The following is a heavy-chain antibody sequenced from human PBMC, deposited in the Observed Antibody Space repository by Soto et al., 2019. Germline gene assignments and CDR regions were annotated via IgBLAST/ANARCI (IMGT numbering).Heavy chain of an antibody. V-gene: IGHV1-2*02. J-gene: IGHJ4*02. CDR3: ARDGTYYYDSSGDYPFDY. D-gene: IGHD3-22*01. CDR1: GYTFTGYY. CDR2: IIPIFGGT. Sequence: ASVKVSCKASGYTFTGYYMHWVRQVPGQGLEWMGGIIPIFGGTNYAQKFQGRVTITADESTSTAYMELSGLRSEDTAVYYCARDGTYYYDSSGDYPFDYWGQGTLVTVSS.